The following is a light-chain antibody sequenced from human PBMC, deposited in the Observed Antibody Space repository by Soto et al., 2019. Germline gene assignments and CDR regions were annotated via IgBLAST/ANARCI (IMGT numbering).Light chain of an antibody. CDR3: QQYNNWHPLT. CDR1: QSVSSN. Sequence: EIVMTQSPATLSVSPGERATLCCRASQSVSSNLAWYQQKPGQATRLIIYGASTRATGIPARFSGSGSGTEFTLTISSLQSEDFAAYYCQQYNNWHPLTFGGGTKVDIK. CDR2: GAS. J-gene: IGKJ4*01. V-gene: IGKV3-15*01.